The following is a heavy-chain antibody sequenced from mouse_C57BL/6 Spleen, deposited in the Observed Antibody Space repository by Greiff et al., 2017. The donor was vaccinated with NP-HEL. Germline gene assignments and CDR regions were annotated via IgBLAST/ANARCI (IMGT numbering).Heavy chain of an antibody. J-gene: IGHJ1*03. CDR3: ARRHYYGSSYGYFDV. CDR2: ISNGGGST. CDR1: GFTFSDYY. D-gene: IGHD1-1*01. V-gene: IGHV5-12*01. Sequence: EVKVVESGGGLVQPGGSLKLSCAASGFTFSDYYMYWVRQTPEKRLEWVAYISNGGGSTYYPDTVKGRFTISRDNAKNTLYLQMSRLKSEDTAMYYCARRHYYGSSYGYFDVWGTGTTVTVSS.